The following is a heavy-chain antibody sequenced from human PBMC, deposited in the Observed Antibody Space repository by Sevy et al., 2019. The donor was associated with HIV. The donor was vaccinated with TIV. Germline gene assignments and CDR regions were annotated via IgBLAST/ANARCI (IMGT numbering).Heavy chain of an antibody. J-gene: IGHJ6*02. CDR2: IIPIFGTA. V-gene: IGHV1-69*13. CDR1: GGTFSSYA. D-gene: IGHD3-9*01. Sequence: ASVKVSCKASGGTFSSYAISWVRQAPGQGLEWMGGIIPIFGTANYAQKFQGRVTITADESTSTAYMELSSLRSEYTAVYYCAWSFNWYYDILTGYRPGRYGMDVWGQGTTVTVSS. CDR3: AWSFNWYYDILTGYRPGRYGMDV.